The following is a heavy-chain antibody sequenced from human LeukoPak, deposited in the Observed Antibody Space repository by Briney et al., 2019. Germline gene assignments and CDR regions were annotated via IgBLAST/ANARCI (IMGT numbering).Heavy chain of an antibody. CDR2: INHSGST. CDR3: ARGRRFLEWLADDFDYYYGMDV. CDR1: GGSFRGYY. Sequence: SETLSLTCAVYGGSFRGYYWSWIRQPPGKGLEWIGEINHSGSTNYNPSLKSRVTISVDTSKNQFSLKLSSVTAADTAVYYCARGRRFLEWLADDFDYYYGMDVWGQGTTVTVSS. D-gene: IGHD3-3*01. V-gene: IGHV4-34*01. J-gene: IGHJ6*02.